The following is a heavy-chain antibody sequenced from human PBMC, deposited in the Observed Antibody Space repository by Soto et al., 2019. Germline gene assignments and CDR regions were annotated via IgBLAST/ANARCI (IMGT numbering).Heavy chain of an antibody. V-gene: IGHV4-34*01. J-gene: IGHJ5*02. CDR3: ARGIAAAVWFDP. Sequence: SETLSLTCAVYGGSFSGYYWSWIRQPPGKGLEWIGEINHSGSTNYNPSLKSRVTISVDTSKNQFSLKLSSVTAADTAVYYCARGIAAAVWFDPWGQGTLVTVS. CDR2: INHSGST. D-gene: IGHD6-13*01. CDR1: GGSFSGYY.